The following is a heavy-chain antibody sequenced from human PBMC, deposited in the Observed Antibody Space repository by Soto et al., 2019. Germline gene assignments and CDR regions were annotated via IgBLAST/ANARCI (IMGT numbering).Heavy chain of an antibody. CDR3: AGEGMQLWLHAFDI. Sequence: LSLTCTVSGGSISIYYWSWIRQAPGKGLEWVSYISSSGSTIYYADSVKGRFTISRDNAKNSLYLQMNSLRAEDTAVYYSAGEGMQLWLHAFDIWGQGTMVTVS. V-gene: IGHV3-11*01. CDR1: GGSISIYY. CDR2: ISSSGSTI. D-gene: IGHD5-18*01. J-gene: IGHJ3*02.